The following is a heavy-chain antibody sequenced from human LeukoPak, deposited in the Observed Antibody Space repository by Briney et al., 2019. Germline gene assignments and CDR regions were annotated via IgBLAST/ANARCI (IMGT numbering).Heavy chain of an antibody. CDR3: ARGVRSSGWYEKFDY. J-gene: IGHJ4*02. D-gene: IGHD6-19*01. Sequence: PSETLSLTCTVSGGSISSYYWSWIRQPPGKGLEWIGYIYYSGSTNYNPSLKSRVTISVDTSKNQFSLKLSSVTAADTAVYYCARGVRSSGWYEKFDYWGQGTLVTVSS. CDR1: GGSISSYY. CDR2: IYYSGST. V-gene: IGHV4-59*08.